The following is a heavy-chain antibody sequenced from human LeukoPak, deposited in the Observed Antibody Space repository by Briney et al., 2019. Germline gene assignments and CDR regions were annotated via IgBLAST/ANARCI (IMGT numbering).Heavy chain of an antibody. D-gene: IGHD3-3*01. J-gene: IGHJ4*02. Sequence: ASVKVSCKASGYTFTGYYMQWVRQAPGQGVEGMGWINPNSGGTNYAQKFKGRVTMTRDTTISTAYMELSRLRSDDTAVYYCARDQRVTIFGVVIFAPDCWGQGTLVTVSS. CDR1: GYTFTGYY. CDR2: INPNSGGT. V-gene: IGHV1-2*02. CDR3: ARDQRVTIFGVVIFAPDC.